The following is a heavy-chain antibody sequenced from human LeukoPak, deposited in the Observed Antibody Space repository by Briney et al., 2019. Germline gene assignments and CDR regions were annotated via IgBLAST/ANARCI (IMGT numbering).Heavy chain of an antibody. Sequence: PGGSLRLSCAASGFTFSSYAMSWVRQAPGKGLEWVSAISGSGGSTYYADSVKGRFTISRDNSKNTLYLQMNSLRAEDTAVYYCAKDGLGWGGLGPPDYYDSSGYLEESDYWGQGTLVTVSS. J-gene: IGHJ4*02. D-gene: IGHD3-22*01. CDR1: GFTFSSYA. V-gene: IGHV3-23*01. CDR2: ISGSGGST. CDR3: AKDGLGWGGLGPPDYYDSSGYLEESDY.